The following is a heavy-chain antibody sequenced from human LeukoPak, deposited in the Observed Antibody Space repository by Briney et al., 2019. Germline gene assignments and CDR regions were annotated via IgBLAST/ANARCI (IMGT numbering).Heavy chain of an antibody. Sequence: SETLSLTCTVSGGSISSYYWSWIRQPAGKGLEWIGRIYTSGSTNYNPSLKSRVTMSVDTSKNQFSLKLSSVTAADTAVYYCAGVFGVVTPYYFDYWGQGTLVTVSS. CDR2: IYTSGST. CDR3: AGVFGVVTPYYFDY. J-gene: IGHJ4*02. CDR1: GGSISSYY. D-gene: IGHD3-3*01. V-gene: IGHV4-4*07.